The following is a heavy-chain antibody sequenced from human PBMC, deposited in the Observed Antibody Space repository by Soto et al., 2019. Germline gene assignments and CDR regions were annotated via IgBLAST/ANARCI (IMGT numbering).Heavy chain of an antibody. CDR2: IYSGGST. Sequence: PGGSLRLSCAASGFTVSSNYMSWVRQAPGKGLEWVSVIYSGGSTYYADSVKGRFTFSRDSSKNTLYLQMNSLRAEDTAVYCCARARFDPWGQGTRVTVSS. CDR3: ARARFDP. V-gene: IGHV3-53*01. CDR1: GFTVSSNY. J-gene: IGHJ5*02.